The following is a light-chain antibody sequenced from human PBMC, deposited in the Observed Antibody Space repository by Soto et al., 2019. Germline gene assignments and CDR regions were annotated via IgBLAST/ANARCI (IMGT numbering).Light chain of an antibody. V-gene: IGLV1-51*01. Sequence: QSVLTQPPSLSAAPGQSVTISCSGSSSNIGNNYVSWYQQLPGTAPKLIIYENSKRPSGIPDRFSGSKSGTSATLAITGLQTGDEADYYCGTWDGGQSAGGVFGGGTKLTVL. CDR3: GTWDGGQSAGGV. CDR1: SSNIGNNY. CDR2: ENS. J-gene: IGLJ3*02.